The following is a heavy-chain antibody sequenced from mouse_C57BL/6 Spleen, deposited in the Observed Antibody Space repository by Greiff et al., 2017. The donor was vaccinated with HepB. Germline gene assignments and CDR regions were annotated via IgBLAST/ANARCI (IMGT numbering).Heavy chain of an antibody. Sequence: DVQLVESEGGLVQPGSSMKLSCTASGFTFSDYYMAWVRQVPEKGLEWVANINYDGSSTYYLDSLKSRFIISRDNAKNILYLQMSSLKSEDTATYYCARENPLYIWYFDVWVTGTTVTVSS. V-gene: IGHV5-16*01. CDR3: ARENPLYIWYFDV. J-gene: IGHJ1*03. CDR2: INYDGSST. CDR1: GFTFSDYY.